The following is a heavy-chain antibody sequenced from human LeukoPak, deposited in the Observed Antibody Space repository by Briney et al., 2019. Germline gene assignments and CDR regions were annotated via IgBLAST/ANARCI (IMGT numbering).Heavy chain of an antibody. CDR3: ARTIYSSSWSENWFDP. J-gene: IGHJ5*02. Sequence: SETLSLTCTVSGYSISSGYYWGWIRQPPGKGLEWIGSIYHSGSTYYNPSLKSRVTISVDTSKNQFSLKLSSVTAADTAVYYCARTIYSSSWSENWFDPWGQGTLVTVSS. V-gene: IGHV4-38-2*02. D-gene: IGHD6-13*01. CDR1: GYSISSGYY. CDR2: IYHSGST.